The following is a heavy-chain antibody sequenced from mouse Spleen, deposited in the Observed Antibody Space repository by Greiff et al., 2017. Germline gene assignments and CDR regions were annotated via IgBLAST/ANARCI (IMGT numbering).Heavy chain of an antibody. J-gene: IGHJ3*01. Sequence: EVHLVESGGGLVKPGGSLKLSCAASGFTFSSYTMSWVRQTPAKRLEWVATISSGGGNTYYPDSVKGRFTISRDNARNTLYLQMSSLRSEDTAMYYCARTPYDGSAWFAYWGQGTLVTVSA. CDR1: GFTFSSYT. CDR3: ARTPYDGSAWFAY. CDR2: ISSGGGNT. D-gene: IGHD2-10*01. V-gene: IGHV5-9*04.